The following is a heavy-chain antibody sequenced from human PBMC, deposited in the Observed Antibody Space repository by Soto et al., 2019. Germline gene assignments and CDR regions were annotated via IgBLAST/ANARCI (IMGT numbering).Heavy chain of an antibody. CDR1: GYTFTSYA. Sequence: QVQLVQSGAEVKKPGASVKVSCKASGYTFTSYAMHWMRQAPGQRLEWMGWINAGNGNTKYSQKFQGRVTITRDTFASTAYMELSSLRSEDMAVYYCARGPGGPDGPGDYWGQGTLVTVSS. J-gene: IGHJ4*02. CDR3: ARGPGGPDGPGDY. D-gene: IGHD2-15*01. V-gene: IGHV1-3*01. CDR2: INAGNGNT.